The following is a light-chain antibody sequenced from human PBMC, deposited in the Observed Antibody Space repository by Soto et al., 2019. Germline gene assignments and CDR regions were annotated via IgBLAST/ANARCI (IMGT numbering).Light chain of an antibody. CDR2: GAS. J-gene: IGKJ4*01. CDR1: QSVSSSY. Sequence: IVLTQSPDTLSLSPGERATLSCRASQSVSSSYLAWYQQKPGQAPRLLIYGASSRATGIPDRFSGSGSGTDFTLTISRLEPEDFAVYYCQQYGSSRGTFGGGTKVDIK. CDR3: QQYGSSRGT. V-gene: IGKV3-20*01.